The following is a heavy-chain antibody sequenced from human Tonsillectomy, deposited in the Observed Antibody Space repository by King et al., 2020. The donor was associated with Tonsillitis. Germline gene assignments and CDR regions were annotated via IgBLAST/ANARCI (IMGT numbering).Heavy chain of an antibody. J-gene: IGHJ3*02. V-gene: IGHV3-64D*06. CDR3: VKDRLWFGELLYVSAFDI. D-gene: IGHD3-10*01. Sequence: VQLVESGGGLVQPGGSLRLSCLASGFNFSRHGMHWVRQAPGKGLEYVSGICTNGKSTDYADSVKGRFTISRDNSKNTLILQMSSLRAEDTAVYYCVKDRLWFGELLYVSAFDIWGQGTMVTVSS. CDR1: GFNFSRHG. CDR2: ICTNGKST.